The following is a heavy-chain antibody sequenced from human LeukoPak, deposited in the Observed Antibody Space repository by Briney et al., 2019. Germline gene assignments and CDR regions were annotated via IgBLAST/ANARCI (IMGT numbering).Heavy chain of an antibody. Sequence: GGSLRLACAASGFTFNTYNLNWVRQGPGKGLEWVSSISGSGSSIYYADSVKGRFTISRDNAKNSLYLQMNSLRAEDTAVYYCARDHDYWSVTGYWGQGTLVTVSS. CDR1: GFTFNTYN. D-gene: IGHD3-3*01. CDR3: ARDHDYWSVTGY. J-gene: IGHJ4*02. CDR2: ISGSGSSI. V-gene: IGHV3-21*01.